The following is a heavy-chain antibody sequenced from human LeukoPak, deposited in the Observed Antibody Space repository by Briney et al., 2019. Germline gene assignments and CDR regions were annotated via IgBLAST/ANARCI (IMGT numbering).Heavy chain of an antibody. CDR3: ARANYYYGMDV. V-gene: IGHV4-34*01. Sequence: PSETLSLTCAVYGGSFSGYYWSWIRQPPGMGLEWIGEINHSGSTNYNPSLKSRVTISVDTSKNQFSLKLSSVTAADTAVYYCARANYYYGMDVWGQGTTDTVSS. J-gene: IGHJ6*02. CDR1: GGSFSGYY. CDR2: INHSGST.